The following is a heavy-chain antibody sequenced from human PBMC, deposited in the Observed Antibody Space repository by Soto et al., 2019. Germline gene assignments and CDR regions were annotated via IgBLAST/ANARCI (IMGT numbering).Heavy chain of an antibody. D-gene: IGHD2-15*01. CDR2: INSDGSST. CDR3: ARVRAVEVVNYYGMDV. Sequence: GGSLRLSCAASGFTFSSYWMHWVRQAPGMGLVWVSRINSDGSSTSYADSVKGRFTISRDNAKNTLYLQMNSLRAEDTAVYYCARVRAVEVVNYYGMDVWGQGTTVTVSS. J-gene: IGHJ6*02. CDR1: GFTFSSYW. V-gene: IGHV3-74*01.